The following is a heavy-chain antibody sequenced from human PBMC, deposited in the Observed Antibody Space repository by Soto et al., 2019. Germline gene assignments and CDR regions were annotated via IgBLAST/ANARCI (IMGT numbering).Heavy chain of an antibody. V-gene: IGHV3-48*02. CDR3: ASATGGSGSYSGY. CDR2: ISSSSSTI. J-gene: IGHJ4*02. CDR1: GFTFSSYS. D-gene: IGHD1-26*01. Sequence: EVQLVESGGGLVQPGGSLRLSCAASGFTFSSYSMIWVRQAPGKGLEWVSYISSSSSTIYYADSVKGRFTISRDNAKNSLYLQMNSLRDEDTAVYYFASATGGSGSYSGYWGQGTLVTVSS.